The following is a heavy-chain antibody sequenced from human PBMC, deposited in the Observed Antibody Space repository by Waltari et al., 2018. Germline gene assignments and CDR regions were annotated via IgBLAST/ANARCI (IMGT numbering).Heavy chain of an antibody. CDR1: GYTFTGYY. V-gene: IGHV1-2*02. Sequence: QVQLVQSGAEEKKPGASVKVSCKASGYTFTGYYMHWVRQAPGQGLEWMGWINPNSGGTNYAQKFQGRVTMTRDTSISTAYMELSRLRSDDTAVYYCARGRPGYSSSWYVNYWGQGTLVTVSS. CDR3: ARGRPGYSSSWYVNY. D-gene: IGHD6-13*01. CDR2: INPNSGGT. J-gene: IGHJ4*02.